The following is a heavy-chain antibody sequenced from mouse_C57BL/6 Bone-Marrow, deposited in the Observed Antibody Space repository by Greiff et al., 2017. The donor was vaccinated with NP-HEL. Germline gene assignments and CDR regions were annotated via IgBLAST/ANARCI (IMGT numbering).Heavy chain of an antibody. CDR1: GYTFTSYW. V-gene: IGHV1-55*01. J-gene: IGHJ2*01. CDR3: ARREYYYGRYFDY. Sequence: VQLQQPGAELVKPGASVKMSCKASGYTFTSYWITWVKQRPGQGLEWIGDIYPGSGSTNYNEKFKSKATLTVDTSSSTAYMQLSSLTSEDSAVYYCARREYYYGRYFDYWRQGTTLTVSS. CDR2: IYPGSGST. D-gene: IGHD1-1*01.